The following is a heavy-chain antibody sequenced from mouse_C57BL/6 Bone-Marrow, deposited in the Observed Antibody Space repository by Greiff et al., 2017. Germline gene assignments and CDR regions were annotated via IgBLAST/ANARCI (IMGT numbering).Heavy chain of an antibody. CDR3: ERHTLCYPFDY. D-gene: IGHD2-12*01. Sequence: EVQLMESGGDLVKPGGSLKLSCAASGFTFSSYGMSWVRQTPDKRLEWVATISSGGSYTYYPDSVKGRFTISRDNAKNTLYLQMSILKSEDTAMYCCERHTLCYPFDYWCQGTTLTVSS. J-gene: IGHJ2*01. CDR1: GFTFSSYG. V-gene: IGHV5-6*01. CDR2: ISSGGSYT.